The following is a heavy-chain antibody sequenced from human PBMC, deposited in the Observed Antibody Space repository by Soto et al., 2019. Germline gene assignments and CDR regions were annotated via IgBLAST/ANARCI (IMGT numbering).Heavy chain of an antibody. CDR2: IIPIFGTA. CDR1: GGTFSSYA. Sequence: SVKVSCKASGGTFSSYAISWVRQAPGQGLEWMARIIPIFGTANYAQKFQGRVTITADESTSTAYMELSSLRSEDTAVYYCAREGAVAGRAHYYYYYGMDVWGQGTPVTV. D-gene: IGHD6-19*01. V-gene: IGHV1-69*13. CDR3: AREGAVAGRAHYYYYYGMDV. J-gene: IGHJ6*02.